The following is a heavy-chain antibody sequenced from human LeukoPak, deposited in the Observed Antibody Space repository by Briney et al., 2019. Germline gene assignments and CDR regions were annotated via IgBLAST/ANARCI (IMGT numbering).Heavy chain of an antibody. CDR2: ISSSGSTI. CDR3: ARSSRRVAAAFDI. Sequence: GGSLRLSCAASGFTFSDYYMSWIRQAPGKGLEWVSYISSSGSTIYYADSVKGRFTISRDNAKNSLYLQMNSLRAEDTAVYYCARSSRRVAAAFDIWGQGTMVTVSS. J-gene: IGHJ3*02. D-gene: IGHD2-15*01. CDR1: GFTFSDYY. V-gene: IGHV3-11*01.